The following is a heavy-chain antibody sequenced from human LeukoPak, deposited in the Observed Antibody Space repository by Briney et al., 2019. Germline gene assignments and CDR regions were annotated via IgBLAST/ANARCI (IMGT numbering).Heavy chain of an antibody. V-gene: IGHV3-48*04. CDR3: ARAGSHRNSGYDY. CDR2: ISSSSSTI. CDR1: GFTFSSYS. J-gene: IGHJ4*02. D-gene: IGHD5-12*01. Sequence: GGSLRLSCAASGFTFSSYSMNRVRQAPGKGLEWVSYISSSSSTIYYADSVKGRFTISRDNAKNSLYLQMNSLRAEDTAVYYCARAGSHRNSGYDYWGQGTLVTVSS.